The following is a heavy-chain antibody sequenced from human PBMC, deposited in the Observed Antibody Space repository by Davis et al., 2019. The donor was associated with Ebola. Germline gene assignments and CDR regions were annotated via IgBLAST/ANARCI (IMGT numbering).Heavy chain of an antibody. CDR1: GFTFSGSA. D-gene: IGHD5-18*01. Sequence: PGGFLRPSCPAPGFTFSGSAMHWVRQASGKGPEWVGRIRSKANSYAPAYAASVKGRFTISRAASQNTAYLQMNRLKTEDTAVYYWTGAPRGYTYGYGGDYWGQGTLVTVSS. V-gene: IGHV3-73*01. J-gene: IGHJ4*02. CDR2: IRSKANSYAP. CDR3: TGAPRGYTYGYGGDY.